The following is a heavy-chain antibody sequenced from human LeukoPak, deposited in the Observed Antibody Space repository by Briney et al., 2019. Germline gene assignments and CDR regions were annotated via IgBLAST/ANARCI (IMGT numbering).Heavy chain of an antibody. J-gene: IGHJ6*02. CDR1: GFAFSSSG. D-gene: IGHD6-13*01. CDR2: IWFDGSKK. V-gene: IGHV3-33*01. Sequence: PGKSLRLSCAASGFAFSSSGMHWVRQAPGKGLEWMAAIWFDGSKKFYADPVKGRFSISRDNALNTLYFQMSSLTVEDTAVYYCASSRSRLLSDYYYGLEVWGQGTTVTVSS. CDR3: ASSRSRLLSDYYYGLEV.